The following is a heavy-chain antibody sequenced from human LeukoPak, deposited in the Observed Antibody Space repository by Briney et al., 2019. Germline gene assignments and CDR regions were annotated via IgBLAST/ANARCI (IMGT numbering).Heavy chain of an antibody. CDR2: IIPILGIA. D-gene: IGHD6-13*01. V-gene: IGHV1-69*04. Sequence: SVKVSCKASGGTFSSYAISWVRQAPGQGLEWMGRIIPILGIANYAQKFQGRVTITAHKSTSTAYMELSSLRSEDTAVYYCAREVAAAGTRPWFDPWGQGTLVTVSS. J-gene: IGHJ5*02. CDR3: AREVAAAGTRPWFDP. CDR1: GGTFSSYA.